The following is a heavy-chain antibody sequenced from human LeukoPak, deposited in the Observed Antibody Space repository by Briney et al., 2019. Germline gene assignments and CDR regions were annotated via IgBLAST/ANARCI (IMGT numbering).Heavy chain of an antibody. V-gene: IGHV4-39*07. CDR2: NCYSRCT. CDR3: ARVLRPHYFDY. Sequence: SETLSLTCTVSGGSISSSSYYWGWIRQPPGKGLEWIRSNCYSRCTYYNPSLNSRTDITVTTSKYQLSLKLSSVTAADTAVDYCARVLRPHYFDYWGQGTLVTVSS. J-gene: IGHJ4*02. CDR1: GGSISSSSYY. D-gene: IGHD3-9*01.